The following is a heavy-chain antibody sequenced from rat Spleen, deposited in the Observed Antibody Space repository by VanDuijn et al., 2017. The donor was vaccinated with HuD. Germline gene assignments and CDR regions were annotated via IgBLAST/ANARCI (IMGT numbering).Heavy chain of an antibody. D-gene: IGHD1-10*01. J-gene: IGHJ2*01. CDR1: GFSLTSYN. CDR3: TREGNYYFDY. Sequence: QVQLMESGPGLVQPSETLSLTCTVSGFSLTSYNVHWVRQPPGKGLEWMGVMWSGGSTDYNSALKSRLGISRDTSKNQVFLKMNSLQTEDTAIYFCTREGNYYFDYWGQGVMVTVSS. CDR2: MWSGGST. V-gene: IGHV2-45*01.